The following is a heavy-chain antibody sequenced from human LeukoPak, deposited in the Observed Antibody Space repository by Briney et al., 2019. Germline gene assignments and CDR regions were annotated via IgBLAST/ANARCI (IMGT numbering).Heavy chain of an antibody. CDR3: AKDSLKYSSGWYGRGFDY. CDR1: GFTFSSYG. D-gene: IGHD6-19*01. J-gene: IGHJ4*02. Sequence: GGSLRLSCAASGFTFSSYGMHWVRQAPGKGLEWVAFIRYDGSNKYYADSVKGRFTISRDNSKNTLYLQMNSLRAEHTAVYYCAKDSLKYSSGWYGRGFDYWGQGTLVTVSS. V-gene: IGHV3-30*02. CDR2: IRYDGSNK.